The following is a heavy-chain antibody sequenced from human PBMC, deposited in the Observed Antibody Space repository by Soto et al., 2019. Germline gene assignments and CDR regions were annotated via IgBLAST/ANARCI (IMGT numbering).Heavy chain of an antibody. V-gene: IGHV1-8*02. CDR3: ARMESFGSLNWFDP. CDR2: MNPGSGDT. D-gene: IGHD5-18*01. Sequence: LKVSCKASGYTFTNNDVSWVRQATGQGLEWMGWMNPGSGDTGYAQKFQGRVTMTRDISIATAYMELNSLTSEDTAIYYCARMESFGSLNWFDPWGQGTLVT. CDR1: GYTFTNND. J-gene: IGHJ5*02.